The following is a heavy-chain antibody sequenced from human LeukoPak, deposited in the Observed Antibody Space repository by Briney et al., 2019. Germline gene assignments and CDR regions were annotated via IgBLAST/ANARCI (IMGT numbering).Heavy chain of an antibody. CDR2: IYYSGST. CDR1: GGSISSYY. V-gene: IGHV4-59*06. D-gene: IGHD5-12*01. J-gene: IGHJ4*02. CDR3: ARGRRDGYNYDY. Sequence: SETLSLTCTVSGGSISSYYWSWIRQHPGKGLEWIGYIYYSGSTYYNPSLKSRVTISVDTSKNQFSLKLSSVTAADTAVYYCARGRRDGYNYDYWGQGTLVTISS.